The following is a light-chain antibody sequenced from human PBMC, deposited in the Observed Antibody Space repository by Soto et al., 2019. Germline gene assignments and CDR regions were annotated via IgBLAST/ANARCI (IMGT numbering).Light chain of an antibody. CDR3: QHYGSALFT. V-gene: IGKV3-20*01. J-gene: IGKJ3*01. Sequence: EIVLTQSPGTLSLSPGERATISCRASQSFSSSYLAWYQQKPGQAPRLLIYGASSRATGIPDRFSGSGSGTDFTLSISSLEPEDLAVYYCQHYGSALFTFGPGTTVDVK. CDR2: GAS. CDR1: QSFSSSY.